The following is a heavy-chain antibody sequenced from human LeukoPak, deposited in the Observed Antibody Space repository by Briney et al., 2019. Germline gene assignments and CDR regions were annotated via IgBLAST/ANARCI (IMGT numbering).Heavy chain of an antibody. CDR3: AREQWLAPPGY. V-gene: IGHV3-48*01. D-gene: IGHD6-19*01. CDR1: GFTFSSYS. J-gene: IGHJ4*02. Sequence: GGSLRLSCAASGFTFSSYSINWVRQAPGKGLEWVSYISSSSSTIYYADSVKGRFTISRDNARNSLYLQMNSLRAEDTAVYYCAREQWLAPPGYWGQGTLVTVSS. CDR2: ISSSSSTI.